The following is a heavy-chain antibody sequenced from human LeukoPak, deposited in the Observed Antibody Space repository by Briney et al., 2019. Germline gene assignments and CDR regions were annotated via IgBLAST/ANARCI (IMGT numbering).Heavy chain of an antibody. CDR1: GGSISSSSYY. Sequence: PSQTLSLTCTVSGGSISSSSYYWGWIRQPPGKGLEWIGSIYYSGSTYYNPSLKSRVTISVDTSKNQFSLKLSSVTAADTAVYYCARIGEGPTVTPPDYWGQGTLVTVSS. CDR3: ARIGEGPTVTPPDY. CDR2: IYYSGST. J-gene: IGHJ4*02. V-gene: IGHV4-39*01. D-gene: IGHD4-17*01.